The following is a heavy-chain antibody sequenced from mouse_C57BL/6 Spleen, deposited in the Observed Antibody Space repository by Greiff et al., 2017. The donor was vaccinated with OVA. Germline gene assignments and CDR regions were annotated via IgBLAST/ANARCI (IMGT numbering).Heavy chain of an antibody. Sequence: VQLKESGPGLAKPSQTLSLTCSVTGYSITSYYWNWIRKFPGNKLEYMGDISNSGSTYYNPSLISRISITRDTSNNQYYLQLNSVTTEDTATYYCARCAYGSSDYLDYWGQGTTLTVSS. J-gene: IGHJ2*01. V-gene: IGHV3-8*01. CDR3: ARCAYGSSDYLDY. CDR1: GYSITSYY. CDR2: ISNSGST. D-gene: IGHD1-1*01.